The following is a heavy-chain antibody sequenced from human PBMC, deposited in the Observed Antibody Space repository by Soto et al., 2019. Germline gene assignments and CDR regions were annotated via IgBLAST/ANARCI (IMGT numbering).Heavy chain of an antibody. CDR3: ARERSSKNYYYGMDV. V-gene: IGHV3-33*01. CDR1: GFTFSSYG. J-gene: IGHJ6*02. D-gene: IGHD4-4*01. CDR2: IWYDGSNK. Sequence: PGGSLRLSCAASGFTFSSYGMHWVRQAPGKGLEWVAVIWYDGSNKYYADSVKGRFTISRDNSKNTLYLQMNSLRAEDTAVYYCARERSSKNYYYGMDVWGQGTTVTVSS.